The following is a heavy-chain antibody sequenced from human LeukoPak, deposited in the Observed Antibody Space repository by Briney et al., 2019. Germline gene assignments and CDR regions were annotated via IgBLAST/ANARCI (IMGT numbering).Heavy chain of an antibody. CDR1: TFTFSTYW. J-gene: IGHJ4*02. V-gene: IGHV3-7*01. Sequence: GGSLRLSCPASTFTFSTYWMTWVRQAPGKGPEFVANINQDGSVKNYVDSVKGRFTISRDNAKNSLYLQMNSLRADDTAVYYCARDPGSSSFDYWGQGTLVTVSS. CDR3: ARDPGSSSFDY. D-gene: IGHD6-13*01. CDR2: INQDGSVK.